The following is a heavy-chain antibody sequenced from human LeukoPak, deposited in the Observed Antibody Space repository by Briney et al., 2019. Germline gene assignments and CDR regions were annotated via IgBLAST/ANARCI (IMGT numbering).Heavy chain of an antibody. V-gene: IGHV3-11*04. Sequence: GGSLRLSCAASGFTFSDYYMSWIRQAPGKGLEWVSYISSTGTTIYYADSVKGRFTISRDNAKNSLYLQMNSLRAEDTAVYYCARGATVWARMDVWGKGTTVTVSS. CDR1: GFTFSDYY. J-gene: IGHJ6*03. CDR3: ARGATVWARMDV. CDR2: ISSTGTTI. D-gene: IGHD4-17*01.